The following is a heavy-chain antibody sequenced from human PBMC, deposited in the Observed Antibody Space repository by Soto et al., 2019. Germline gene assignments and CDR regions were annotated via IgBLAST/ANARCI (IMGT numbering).Heavy chain of an antibody. J-gene: IGHJ6*02. CDR2: TYYKSKWNN. D-gene: IGHD1-26*01. V-gene: IGHV6-1*01. Sequence: PSQTLSLTCVISGDSVSSNSAGWNWIRQSPSRGLEWLGRTYYKSKWNNDYALSVKSRITINPDTSKNQFSLHLYSVTPEDTAVYYCTGTTWFRGFDVWGQGTPVTVSS. CDR3: TGTTWFRGFDV. CDR1: GDSVSSNSAG.